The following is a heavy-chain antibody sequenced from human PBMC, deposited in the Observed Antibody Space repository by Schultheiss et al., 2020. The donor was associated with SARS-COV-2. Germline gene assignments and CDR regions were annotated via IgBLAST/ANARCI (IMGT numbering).Heavy chain of an antibody. D-gene: IGHD6-19*01. CDR2: IYYSGST. Sequence: SETLSLTCTVSGGSISSYYWSWIRQPPGKGLEWIGYIYYSGSTNYNPSLKSRVTISVDTYKNQFSLKLRSVTAADTAVYYCARAYSSGWYLVGWGQGTLVTVSS. J-gene: IGHJ4*02. CDR1: GGSISSYY. CDR3: ARAYSSGWYLVG. V-gene: IGHV4-59*08.